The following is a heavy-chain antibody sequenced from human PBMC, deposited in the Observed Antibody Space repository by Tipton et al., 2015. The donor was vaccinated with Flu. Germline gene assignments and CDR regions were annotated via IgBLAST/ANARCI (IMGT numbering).Heavy chain of an antibody. CDR2: IYYSGST. V-gene: IGHV4-38-2*01. CDR3: ASGYSNDWGIDWFDP. D-gene: IGHD6-19*01. J-gene: IGHJ5*02. Sequence: TLSLTCAVSGYSISSGYYWGWIRQPPGKGLEWIGSIYYSGSTYYNPSLKSRVTISVDTSKNQFSLKLNSVTAADMAVYHCASGYSNDWGIDWFDPWGQGTLVTVSS. CDR1: GYSISSGYY.